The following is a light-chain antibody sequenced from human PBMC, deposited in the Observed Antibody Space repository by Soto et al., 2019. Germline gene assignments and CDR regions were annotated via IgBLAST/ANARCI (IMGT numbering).Light chain of an antibody. CDR2: DVS. Sequence: QSVLTQPRSVSGSPGQSVTISCTGTSSDVGGYNYVSWYQQHPGKAPKLMIYDVSKRPSGVPDRFSGSKSGNTASLTISGLQAEDEADYYCCSYAGSYTPNPVVFGGGTKLTVL. CDR3: CSYAGSYTPNPVV. J-gene: IGLJ2*01. V-gene: IGLV2-11*01. CDR1: SSDVGGYNY.